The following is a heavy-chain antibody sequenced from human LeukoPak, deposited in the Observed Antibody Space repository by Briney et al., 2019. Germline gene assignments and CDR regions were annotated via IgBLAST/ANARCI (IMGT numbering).Heavy chain of an antibody. D-gene: IGHD3-22*01. Sequence: GGSLRLSCAASGFTFSSYSMNWVRQAPGKGLEWVSAISGSGGSTYYADSVKGRFTISRDNSKNTLYLQMNSLRAEDTAVYYCAKDHYYDSSGLDYWGQGTLVTVSS. CDR3: AKDHYYDSSGLDY. J-gene: IGHJ4*02. CDR2: ISGSGGST. V-gene: IGHV3-23*01. CDR1: GFTFSSYS.